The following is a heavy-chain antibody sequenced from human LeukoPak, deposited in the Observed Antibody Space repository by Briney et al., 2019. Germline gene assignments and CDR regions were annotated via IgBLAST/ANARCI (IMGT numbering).Heavy chain of an antibody. CDR2: ISFDGNQE. J-gene: IGHJ4*02. D-gene: IGHD3-16*02. Sequence: GRSLRLSCAASGFTFNMYGIHWVRQAPGRRLEWVAVISFDGNQEYYPDSVKGRFTISRDNSKNTLYLQMNGLKTEDTAVYYCAREGSIVARTDYWGQGALVIVSS. CDR1: GFTFNMYG. CDR3: AREGSIVARTDY. V-gene: IGHV3-30*03.